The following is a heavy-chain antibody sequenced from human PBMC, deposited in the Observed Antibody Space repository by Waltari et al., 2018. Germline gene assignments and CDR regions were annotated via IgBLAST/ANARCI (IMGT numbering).Heavy chain of an antibody. CDR3: AKEPRWDHYFDY. J-gene: IGHJ4*02. V-gene: IGHV3-30*18. D-gene: IGHD1-26*01. Sequence: QVQLVESGGGVVQPGRSLRLSCAASGFTFSSYGMPWVRQAPGKGLEWVAVISYDGSNKYYADSVKGRFTISRDNSKNTLYLQMNSLRAEDTAVYYCAKEPRWDHYFDYWGQGTLVTVSS. CDR1: GFTFSSYG. CDR2: ISYDGSNK.